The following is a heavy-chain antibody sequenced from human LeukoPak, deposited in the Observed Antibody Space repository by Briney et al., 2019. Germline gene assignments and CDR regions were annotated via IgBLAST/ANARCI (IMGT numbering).Heavy chain of an antibody. V-gene: IGHV3-30*18. D-gene: IGHD6-13*01. CDR2: ISYDGSNK. J-gene: IGHJ5*02. CDR1: GFTFDDYG. Sequence: GGSLRLSCAASGFTFDDYGMSWVRQAPGKGLEWVAVISYDGSNKYHADSVKGRFTISRDNSKNTLYLQMNSLRAEDTAVYYCAKDLLARSWFYNWFDPWGQGTLVTVSS. CDR3: AKDLLARSWFYNWFDP.